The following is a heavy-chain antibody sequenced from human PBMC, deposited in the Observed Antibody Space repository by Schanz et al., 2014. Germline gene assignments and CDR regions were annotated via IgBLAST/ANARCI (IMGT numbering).Heavy chain of an antibody. CDR3: TAGWWVYGAPSAALSGIDV. D-gene: IGHD2-8*01. Sequence: EVQLVESGGGLVKPGGFLRLSCAASGFTFSDAWMSWVRQAPGKGLEWVGRIKSKSDGGTTDYAAPVKDRFTISRDDSTITLYLQMNSLKTEDTAVYHCTAGWWVYGAPSAALSGIDVWGLWTTVAVSS. V-gene: IGHV3-15*01. CDR1: GFTFSDAW. J-gene: IGHJ6*01. CDR2: IKSKSDGGTT.